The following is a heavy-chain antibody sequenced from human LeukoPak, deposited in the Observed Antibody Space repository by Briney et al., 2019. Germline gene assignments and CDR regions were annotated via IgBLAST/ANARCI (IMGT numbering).Heavy chain of an antibody. CDR3: ARRAACGTGFGELCFSDY. CDR1: GYSFTSYW. J-gene: IGHJ4*02. Sequence: GESLKISCKGSGYSFTSYWIGWVRQMPGKGLERMGIIYPGDSDTRYSPSFQGQVTISADKSISTAYLQWSSLKASDTAMYYCARRAACGTGFGELCFSDYWGQGTLVTVSS. V-gene: IGHV5-51*01. D-gene: IGHD3-10*01. CDR2: IYPGDSDT.